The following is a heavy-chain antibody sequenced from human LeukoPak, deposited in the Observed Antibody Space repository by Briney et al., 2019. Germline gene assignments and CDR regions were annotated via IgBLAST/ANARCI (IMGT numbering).Heavy chain of an antibody. CDR3: ARDYLVVPAAMWWFDP. D-gene: IGHD2-2*01. CDR1: GFTSSSYS. J-gene: IGHJ5*02. V-gene: IGHV3-21*01. CDR2: ISSSSSHI. Sequence: GGSLRLSCAASGFTSSSYSMNWVRQAPGKGLEWVSSISSSSSHIYYADSVKGRFTISRDNGKNSLYLLMNSLRAEDTAVYYCARDYLVVPAAMWWFDPWGQGTLVTVSS.